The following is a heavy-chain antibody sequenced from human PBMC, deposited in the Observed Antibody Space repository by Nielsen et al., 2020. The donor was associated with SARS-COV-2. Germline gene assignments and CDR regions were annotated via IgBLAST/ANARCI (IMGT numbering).Heavy chain of an antibody. CDR2: INHSGST. Sequence: SETLSLTCAVYGGSFSGYYWSWIRQPPGKGLEWIGEINHSGSTNYNPSLKSRVTISVDTSKNQFSLRLTSVTAADTAVYYCVRAVPAAAPSNWFDPWGQGTLVTVSS. J-gene: IGHJ5*02. V-gene: IGHV4-34*01. CDR3: VRAVPAAAPSNWFDP. D-gene: IGHD2-2*01. CDR1: GGSFSGYY.